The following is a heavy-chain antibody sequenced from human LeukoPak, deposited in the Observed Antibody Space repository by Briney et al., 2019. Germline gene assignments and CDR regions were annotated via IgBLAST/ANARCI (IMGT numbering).Heavy chain of an antibody. CDR2: IYYSGST. CDR3: ARDNYYDSSGQGVPHNWFDP. J-gene: IGHJ5*02. D-gene: IGHD3-22*01. CDR1: GGSISSSSYY. Sequence: SETLSLTCTVSGGSISSSSYYWGWIRQPPGKGLEWIGSIYYSGSTYYNPSLKSRVTISVDTSKNQFSLKLSSVTAADTAVYYCARDNYYDSSGQGVPHNWFDPWGQGTLVTVSS. V-gene: IGHV4-39*07.